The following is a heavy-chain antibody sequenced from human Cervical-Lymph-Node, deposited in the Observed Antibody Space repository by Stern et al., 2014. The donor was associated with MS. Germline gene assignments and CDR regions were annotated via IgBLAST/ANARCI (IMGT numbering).Heavy chain of an antibody. CDR1: GFTFSSFG. V-gene: IGHV3-30*18. J-gene: IGHJ5*02. CDR2: ISYDGTDK. D-gene: IGHD2/OR15-2a*01. CDR3: AKDRQLLTYFFDP. Sequence: QLVQSGGGVVQPGRPLRLSCAASGFTFSSFGMHWVRQAPGKGLEWVAFISYDGTDKYYADSVKGRSTISRDTSKNTLYMQMNSLRDEDTAVYYCAKDRQLLTYFFDPWAQGSLSTFPS.